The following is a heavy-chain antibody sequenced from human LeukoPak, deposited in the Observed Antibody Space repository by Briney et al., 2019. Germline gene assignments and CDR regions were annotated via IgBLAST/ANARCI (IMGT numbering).Heavy chain of an antibody. Sequence: LXLTCTVSGGSISNYYWSWIRQAPGKGLEWVSYVSSSGSTIYYADSVKGRFTISRDNTKNSLYLQMNSLRAEDTAVYYCARGSSYGTPWGQGTLVTVSS. CDR3: ARGSSYGTP. J-gene: IGHJ5*02. V-gene: IGHV3-11*01. CDR1: GGSISNYY. CDR2: VSSSGSTI. D-gene: IGHD5-18*01.